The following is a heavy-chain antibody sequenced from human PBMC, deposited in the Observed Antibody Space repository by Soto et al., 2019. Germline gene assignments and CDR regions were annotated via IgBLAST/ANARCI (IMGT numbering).Heavy chain of an antibody. D-gene: IGHD6-13*01. V-gene: IGHV4-31*03. Sequence: PSETLSLTCTVSGGSISSGGYYWSWIRQHPGKGLEWIGYIYYSGSTYYNPSLKSRVTISVDTSKNQFSLKLSSVTAADTAVYYCARSSSSSWYFWFAPRGQGTLVTVSS. CDR1: GGSISSGGYY. CDR2: IYYSGST. CDR3: ARSSSSSWYFWFAP. J-gene: IGHJ5*02.